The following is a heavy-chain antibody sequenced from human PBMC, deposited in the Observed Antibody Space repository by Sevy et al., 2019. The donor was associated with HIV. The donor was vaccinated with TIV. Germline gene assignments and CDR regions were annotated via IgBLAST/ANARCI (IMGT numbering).Heavy chain of an antibody. V-gene: IGHV3-13*01. CDR1: GFTFSGSD. Sequence: GGSLRLSCAASGFTFSGSDMHWVRQVKGKGLEWISSIGTVADTFYADSVKGRFTITRDNAQSYLYLHMSSLKVGDTALYFCVRGLQTHCDRTACPLDYWGQGTLVTVSS. D-gene: IGHD2-21*01. CDR2: IGTVADT. J-gene: IGHJ4*02. CDR3: VRGLQTHCDRTACPLDY.